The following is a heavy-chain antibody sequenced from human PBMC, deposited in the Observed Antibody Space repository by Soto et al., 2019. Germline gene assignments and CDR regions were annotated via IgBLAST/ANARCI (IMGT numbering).Heavy chain of an antibody. Sequence: SETLSLTCTVSGGSISSSSYYWGWVRQPPGKGLEWIGSIYYSGSTYYNPSLKSRVTISVDTSKNQFSLKLSTLGVEDTAVYYCTRDDVHCSGGTCYGIPMDVWGKGTTVTVSS. D-gene: IGHD2-15*01. V-gene: IGHV4-39*01. CDR2: IYYSGST. CDR3: TRDDVHCSGGTCYGIPMDV. J-gene: IGHJ6*03. CDR1: GGSISSSSYY.